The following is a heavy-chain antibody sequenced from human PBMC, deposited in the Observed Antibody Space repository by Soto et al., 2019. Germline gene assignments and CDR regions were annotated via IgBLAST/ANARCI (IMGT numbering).Heavy chain of an antibody. J-gene: IGHJ4*02. D-gene: IGHD2-2*01. V-gene: IGHV4-59*08. Sequence: SETLSLTCVVSGGSLSSYYWSWIRQPPGKGLEWIGYIYYSGSTNYNPSLKSRVTISMDTSKNQFSLKLSSVTAADTAVYFCARQGCTSTSCYADYWGQGTLVTVSS. CDR1: GGSLSSYY. CDR2: IYYSGST. CDR3: ARQGCTSTSCYADY.